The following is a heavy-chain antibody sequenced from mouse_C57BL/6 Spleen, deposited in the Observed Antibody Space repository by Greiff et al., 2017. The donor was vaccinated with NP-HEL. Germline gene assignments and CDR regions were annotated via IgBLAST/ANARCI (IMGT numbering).Heavy chain of an antibody. CDR3: ARRSTVVEGYAMDY. CDR1: GYTFTSYW. J-gene: IGHJ4*01. V-gene: IGHV1-50*01. Sequence: VQLQQPGAELVKPGASVKLSCKASGYTFTSYWMQWVKQRPGQGLEWIGEIDPSDSYTNYNQKFKGKATLTVDTSSSTAYMQLSSLTSEDSAVYYCARRSTVVEGYAMDYWGQGTSVTVSS. D-gene: IGHD1-1*01. CDR2: IDPSDSYT.